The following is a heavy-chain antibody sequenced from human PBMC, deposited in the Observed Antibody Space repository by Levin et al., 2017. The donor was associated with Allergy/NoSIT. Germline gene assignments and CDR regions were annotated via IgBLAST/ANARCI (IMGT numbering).Heavy chain of an antibody. CDR3: ARDSDPFLTMIAAGRYGMDV. CDR2: ISYDGSNK. D-gene: IGHD3-22*01. V-gene: IGHV3-30*04. CDR1: GFTFSSYA. J-gene: IGHJ6*02. Sequence: PGESLKISCAASGFTFSSYAMHWVRQAPGKGLEWVAVISYDGSNKYYADSVKGRFTISRDNSKNTLYLQMNSLRAEDTAVYYCARDSDPFLTMIAAGRYGMDVWGQGTTVTVSS.